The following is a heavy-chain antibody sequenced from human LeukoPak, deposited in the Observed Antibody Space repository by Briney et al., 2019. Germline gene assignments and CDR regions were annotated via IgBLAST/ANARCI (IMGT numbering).Heavy chain of an antibody. CDR2: IIPILGIA. J-gene: IGHJ3*02. CDR1: GGTFSSYA. CDR3: ARLDAFDI. V-gene: IGHV1-69*04. Sequence: VASVKVSCKASGGTFSSYAISWVRQAPGQGLEWMGRIIPILGIANYAQKFQGRVTITADKSTSTAYMELSSLRPEDTAVYYCARLDAFDIWGQGTMVTVSS.